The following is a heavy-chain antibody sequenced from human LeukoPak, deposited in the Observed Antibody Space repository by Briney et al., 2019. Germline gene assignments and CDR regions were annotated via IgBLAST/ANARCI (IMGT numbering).Heavy chain of an antibody. CDR1: GGSISSYY. Sequence: SETLSLTCTVSGGSISSYYWSWIRQPPGKGLEWIGYIYYSGSTNYNPSLKSRVTISVDTSKNQFSLKLSSVTAADTAAYYCARILNYYGSGSPYWFDPWGRGTLVTVSS. CDR3: ARILNYYGSGSPYWFDP. D-gene: IGHD3-10*01. V-gene: IGHV4-59*01. CDR2: IYYSGST. J-gene: IGHJ5*02.